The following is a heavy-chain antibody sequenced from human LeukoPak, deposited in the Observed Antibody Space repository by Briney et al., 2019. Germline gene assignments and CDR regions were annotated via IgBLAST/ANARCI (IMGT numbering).Heavy chain of an antibody. V-gene: IGHV4-59*10. CDR2: IYTSGST. J-gene: IGHJ5*02. Sequence: SETLSLTCAVYGGSFSSYYWSWIRQPAGKGLEWIGRIYTSGSTNYNPSLKSRVTMSVDTSKNQFSLKLSSVTAADTAVYYCARGPDSSWYNNWFDPWGQGTLVTVSS. D-gene: IGHD6-13*01. CDR3: ARGPDSSWYNNWFDP. CDR1: GGSFSSYY.